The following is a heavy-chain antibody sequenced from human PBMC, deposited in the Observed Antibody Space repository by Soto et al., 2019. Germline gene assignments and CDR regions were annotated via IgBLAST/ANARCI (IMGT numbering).Heavy chain of an antibody. J-gene: IGHJ6*02. CDR2: IHHSGAT. CDR1: GESITGDNW. Sequence: QVQLQESGPGLVQPSGTLSLTCAVSGESITGDNWWSWVRQPPGKGLEWIGEIHHSGATNYNPSLKRRATISVDKSKNQLFLTLNSVTAADTAMFYCATQGFDRMGVCGRGTTVTVSS. V-gene: IGHV4-4*02. CDR3: ATQGFDRMGV.